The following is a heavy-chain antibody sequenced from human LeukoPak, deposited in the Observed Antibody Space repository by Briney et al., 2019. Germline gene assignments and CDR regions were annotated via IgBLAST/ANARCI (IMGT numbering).Heavy chain of an antibody. J-gene: IGHJ4*02. CDR2: FDPEDGET. Sequence: ASVKVSCKVSGYTLTELSMHWVRQAPGKGLEWMGGFDPEDGETIYAQKFRGRVTMTEDTSTDTAYMELSSLRSEDTAVYYCATIIAAAGTFDYWGQGTLVTVSS. CDR3: ATIIAAAGTFDY. CDR1: GYTLTELS. D-gene: IGHD6-13*01. V-gene: IGHV1-24*01.